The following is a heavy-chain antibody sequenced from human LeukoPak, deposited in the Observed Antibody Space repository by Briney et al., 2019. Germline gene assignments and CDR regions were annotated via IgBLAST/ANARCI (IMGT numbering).Heavy chain of an antibody. D-gene: IGHD1-7*01. V-gene: IGHV3-15*01. Sequence: PGGSLRLPCAASGFTFSNAWMSWVRQAPGKGLEWVGRIKSKTDGGTTDYAAPVKGRFTISRDDSKNTLYLQMNSLKTEDTAVYYCTTAGWNYVGYYYYYGMDVWGQGTTVTVSS. CDR2: IKSKTDGGTT. CDR1: GFTFSNAW. J-gene: IGHJ6*02. CDR3: TTAGWNYVGYYYYYGMDV.